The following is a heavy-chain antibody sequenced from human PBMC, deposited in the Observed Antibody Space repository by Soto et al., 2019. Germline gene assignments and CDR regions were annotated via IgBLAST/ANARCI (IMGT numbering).Heavy chain of an antibody. V-gene: IGHV3-30-3*01. CDR2: ISLDGSNK. CDR1: GFTFSRYA. D-gene: IGHD1-26*01. J-gene: IGHJ4*02. Sequence: QVQLVESGGGVVQPGRSLRLSCAASGFTFSRYAMHWVRQAPGKGLEWVAVISLDGSNKYYADSVKGRFTISKDNSKNTLYLQMNSLRPEDTAVYFCARVDEWELPPDYWGQGTLFTVSS. CDR3: ARVDEWELPPDY.